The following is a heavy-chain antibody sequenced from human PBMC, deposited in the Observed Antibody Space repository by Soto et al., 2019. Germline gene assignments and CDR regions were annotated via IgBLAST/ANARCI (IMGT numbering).Heavy chain of an antibody. V-gene: IGHV6-1*01. CDR2: TYYRSKWYN. Sequence: LSLTCAISGDSLSSNSAAWNWVRQSPSRGLEWLGRTYYRSKWYNDYALSLRGRITINPDTSKNQFSLQLNSVTPEDTAVYYCARGRSWPRGDWFDPWGQGTLVTVSS. D-gene: IGHD6-13*01. J-gene: IGHJ5*02. CDR1: GDSLSSNSAA. CDR3: ARGRSWPRGDWFDP.